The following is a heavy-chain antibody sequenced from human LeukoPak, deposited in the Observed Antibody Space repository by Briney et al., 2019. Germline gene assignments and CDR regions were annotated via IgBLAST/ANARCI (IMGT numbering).Heavy chain of an antibody. J-gene: IGHJ4*02. D-gene: IGHD2-21*01. Sequence: GGSLRLSCAASGFSVGSYGMSWVRQSPGKGLEWVSVISGSGGTTYYADSVKGRFTISRDNSKNTLYLQMNSLRAEDSAVYYCAKDNQYSADWGQGTLVTVSS. CDR1: GFSVGSYG. V-gene: IGHV3-23*01. CDR3: AKDNQYSAD. CDR2: ISGSGGTT.